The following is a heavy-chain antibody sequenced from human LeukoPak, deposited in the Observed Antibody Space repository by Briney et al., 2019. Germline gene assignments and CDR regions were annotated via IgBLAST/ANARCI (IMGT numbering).Heavy chain of an antibody. Sequence: PSETLSLTCTVSGGSISSYYWSWIRQPAGKGLEWMGRIYTSGSTNYNPSLKSRVTMSVDTSKNQFSLKLSSVTAADTAVYYCARYGGGSSNVYFDYWGQGTLVTVSS. CDR1: GGSISSYY. D-gene: IGHD4-23*01. CDR2: IYTSGST. V-gene: IGHV4-4*07. CDR3: ARYGGGSSNVYFDY. J-gene: IGHJ4*02.